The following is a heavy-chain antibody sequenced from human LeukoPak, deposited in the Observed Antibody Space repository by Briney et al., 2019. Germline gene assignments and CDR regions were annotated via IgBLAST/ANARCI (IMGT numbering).Heavy chain of an antibody. V-gene: IGHV3-9*01. CDR1: GFTFDDYA. Sequence: PGRSLRLSCAASGFTFDDYAMHWVRQAPGKGLEWVSGISWNSGSIGYADSVKGRFIISRDNAKNSLYLQMNSLRAEDTALYYCARDSSLPLGVSDYWGQGTLVTVSS. D-gene: IGHD3-16*01. J-gene: IGHJ4*02. CDR3: ARDSSLPLGVSDY. CDR2: ISWNSGSI.